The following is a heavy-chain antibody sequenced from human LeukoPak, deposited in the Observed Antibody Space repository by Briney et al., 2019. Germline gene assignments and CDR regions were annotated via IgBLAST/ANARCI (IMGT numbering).Heavy chain of an antibody. J-gene: IGHJ6*03. Sequence: AASVKVSCKASGYTFTGYYMHWVRQAPGQGLEWMGWINPNSGGTNYAQKFQGRVTMTRDTSISTAYMELSRLRSDDTAVYYCARGELMTTVTSEGYYYYYMDVWGKGTTVTVSS. CDR2: INPNSGGT. CDR1: GYTFTGYY. CDR3: ARGELMTTVTSEGYYYYYMDV. D-gene: IGHD4-17*01. V-gene: IGHV1-2*02.